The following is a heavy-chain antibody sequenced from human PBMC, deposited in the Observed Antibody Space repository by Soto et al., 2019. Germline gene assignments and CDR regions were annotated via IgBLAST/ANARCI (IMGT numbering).Heavy chain of an antibody. D-gene: IGHD2-15*01. V-gene: IGHV4-30-2*01. CDR3: ARKRGGYCSGGSCPTYGIDV. Sequence: QLQLQESGSGLVKPSQTLSLTCAVSGGSISSGGYSWSWIRQPPGKGLEWIGYIYHSGSTYYNPYLKSRFTISVNRSKNQCSLKLSSVTAADTAVYYCARKRGGYCSGGSCPTYGIDVWGQGNTVTVSS. CDR2: IYHSGST. J-gene: IGHJ6*02. CDR1: GGSISSGGYS.